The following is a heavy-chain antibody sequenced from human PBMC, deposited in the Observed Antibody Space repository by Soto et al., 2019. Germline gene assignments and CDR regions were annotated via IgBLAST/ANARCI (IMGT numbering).Heavy chain of an antibody. CDR3: ARTPIASHYYYWMDV. J-gene: IGHJ6*02. D-gene: IGHD2-2*01. V-gene: IGHV1-46*01. CDR1: GYTFTRYY. CDR2: INPSGTTT. Sequence: QLQLVQYGAEVKKHGASVTVSCKASGYTFTRYYMHWVRQAPGQGLEWMGRINPSGTTTDYAQQFQGRVTMTTDTSTSTSSMELSSLRSDDTAVYYCARTPIASHYYYWMDVWGQGTTVTVSS.